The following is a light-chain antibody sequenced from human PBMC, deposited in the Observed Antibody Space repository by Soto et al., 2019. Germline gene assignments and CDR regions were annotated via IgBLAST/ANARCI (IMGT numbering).Light chain of an antibody. CDR2: NNN. CDR1: SSNIGAGYD. V-gene: IGLV1-40*01. J-gene: IGLJ2*01. CDR3: QSYDSSLSGVV. Sequence: QSVLTQPPSVSGAPGQRVTISCTGSSSNIGAGYDVHWYQQLPGTAPKPLIYNNNNRPSGVPDRFSGSKSGTSAPLAITGLQADDEADYYCQSYDSSLSGVVFGGGTKLTVL.